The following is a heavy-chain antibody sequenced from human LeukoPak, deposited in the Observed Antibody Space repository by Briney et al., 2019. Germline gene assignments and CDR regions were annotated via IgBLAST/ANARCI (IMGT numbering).Heavy chain of an antibody. CDR1: GYSFINSG. J-gene: IGHJ4*02. CDR3: AREGGIAAGWETD. CDR2: ISVNGGYT. V-gene: IGHV1-18*01. Sequence: ASVKVSCKVSGYSFINSGISWVRQAPGQGLEWMGWISVNGGYTNFAQCHRDRVTLTTDTSTSTAYLELTDLRSDDTAVYYCAREGGIAAGWETDWGQGTLVTVSS. D-gene: IGHD6-13*01.